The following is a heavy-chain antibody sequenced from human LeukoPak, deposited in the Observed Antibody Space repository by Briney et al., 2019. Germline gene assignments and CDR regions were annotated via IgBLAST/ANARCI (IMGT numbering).Heavy chain of an antibody. D-gene: IGHD7-27*01. CDR1: GYTFTDYP. V-gene: IGHV7-4-1*02. Sequence: ASVKVSCKASGYTFTDYPINWVRQAPGQGLEWMGWIDTNTGNPTYAQGFTGRFVFSSDTSVSTSYLQISSLKAEDTAVYYCARSGDLDAFDIWGQGTMVTVSS. CDR3: ARSGDLDAFDI. CDR2: IDTNTGNP. J-gene: IGHJ3*02.